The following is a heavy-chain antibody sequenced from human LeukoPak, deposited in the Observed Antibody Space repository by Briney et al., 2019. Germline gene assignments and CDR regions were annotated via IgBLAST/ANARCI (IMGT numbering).Heavy chain of an antibody. V-gene: IGHV4-31*03. CDR2: ISNSGST. J-gene: IGHJ3*02. Sequence: SQTLSLTCTVSGGSINSGGYYWSWIRQHPGKGLEWIGYISNSGSTYYHPSLRSRLSISVDTSKNQFSLKLSSVTAADTAVYYCAKFSSIAARGDAFDIWGQGTMVTVSS. CDR1: GGSINSGGYY. CDR3: AKFSSIAARGDAFDI. D-gene: IGHD6-6*01.